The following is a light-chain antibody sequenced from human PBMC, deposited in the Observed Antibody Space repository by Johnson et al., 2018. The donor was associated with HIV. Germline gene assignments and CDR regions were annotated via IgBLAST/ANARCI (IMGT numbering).Light chain of an antibody. V-gene: IGLV1-44*01. CDR1: SSNIGSNT. J-gene: IGLJ1*01. CDR2: RNN. CDR3: GTWDSSLSALYV. Sequence: HSVLTQPPSASGTPGQRVTISCSGSSSNIGSNTVNWYQQLPGTAPKLLIYRNNQRPSGVPDRFSGSKSGTSATLGITGLQTGDEAEYYCGTWDSSLSALYVFGTGTKVTVL.